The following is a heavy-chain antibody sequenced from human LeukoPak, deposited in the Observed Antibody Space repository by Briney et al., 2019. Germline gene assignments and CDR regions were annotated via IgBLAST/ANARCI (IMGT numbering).Heavy chain of an antibody. CDR1: GYTFTSYG. CDR2: ISAYNGNT. CDR3: ARDLILLDAFDI. D-gene: IGHD3-16*01. V-gene: IGHV1-18*01. Sequence: ASVKVSCKASGYTFTSYGISWVRQAPGQGLERTGWISAYNGNTNYAQKLQGRVTMTTDTSTSTAYMELRSLRSDDTAVYYCARDLILLDAFDIWGQGTMVTVSS. J-gene: IGHJ3*02.